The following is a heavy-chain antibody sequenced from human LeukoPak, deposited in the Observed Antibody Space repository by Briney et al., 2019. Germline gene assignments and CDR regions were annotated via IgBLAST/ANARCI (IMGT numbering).Heavy chain of an antibody. CDR1: GGSISSGGYS. V-gene: IGHV4-30-2*03. J-gene: IGHJ4*02. D-gene: IGHD3-10*01. CDR3: ARRDGSGSYSLYYFDY. CDR2: IYYSGST. Sequence: SETLSLTCAVSGGSISSGGYSWSWIRQPPGKGLEWIGSIYYSGSTYYNPSLKSRVTISVDTSKNQFSLKLSSVTAADTAVYYCARRDGSGSYSLYYFDYWGQGTLVTVSS.